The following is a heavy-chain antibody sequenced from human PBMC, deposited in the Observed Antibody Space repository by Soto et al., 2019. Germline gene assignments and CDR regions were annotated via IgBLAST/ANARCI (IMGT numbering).Heavy chain of an antibody. CDR2: ISHSGGYT. Sequence: LRLSCAASGFTFSTYAMSWVRQAPGKGLEWVSAISHSGGYTYYADSVKGRLTISRDNSKNTLYLQMNSLRAEDTAVYYCAKALRWYLDYFDYWGQGALVTVSS. CDR3: AKALRWYLDYFDY. V-gene: IGHV3-23*01. CDR1: GFTFSTYA. J-gene: IGHJ4*02. D-gene: IGHD4-17*01.